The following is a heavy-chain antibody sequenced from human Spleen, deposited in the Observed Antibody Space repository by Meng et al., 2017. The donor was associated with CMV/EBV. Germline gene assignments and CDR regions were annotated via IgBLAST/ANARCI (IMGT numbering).Heavy chain of an antibody. J-gene: IGHJ6*02. D-gene: IGHD6-19*01. V-gene: IGHV4-59*01. CDR1: GFTFSSYA. CDR2: IYYSGST. Sequence: ESLKISCAASGFTFSSYAMSWIRQPPGKGLEWIGYIYYSGSTYYNPSLKSRVTISVDTSKNQFSLKLSSVTAADTAVYYCARAASSGWYWYYYGMDVWGQGTTVTVSS. CDR3: ARAASSGWYWYYYGMDV.